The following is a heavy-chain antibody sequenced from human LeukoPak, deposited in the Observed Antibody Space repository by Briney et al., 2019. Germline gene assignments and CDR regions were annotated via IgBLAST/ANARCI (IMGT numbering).Heavy chain of an antibody. CDR3: ARVAPVKDAFDI. CDR1: GGSISSGDYY. V-gene: IGHV4-30-4*08. Sequence: PSETLSLTCTVSGGSISSGDYYWSWIRQPPGKGLEWIGYIYYSGSTYYNPSLKNRVTISVDTSKNQFSLKLSSVTAADTTVYYCARVAPVKDAFDIWGQGTMVTVSS. J-gene: IGHJ3*02. CDR2: IYYSGST.